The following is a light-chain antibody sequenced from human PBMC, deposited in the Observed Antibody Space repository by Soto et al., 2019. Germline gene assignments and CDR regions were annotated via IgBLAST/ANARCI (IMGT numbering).Light chain of an antibody. CDR2: EVS. V-gene: IGLV2-14*01. CDR1: SSDVGGYRF. Sequence: QSVLTQPASVSGSPGQSITISCTGTSSDVGGYRFVSWYQHHPGEAPKLIIYEVSNRPSGVSSRFSGSKSGTSASLAITGLQAEDEADYYCQSYDGSLSGPVVFGGGTKVTVL. J-gene: IGLJ2*01. CDR3: QSYDGSLSGPVV.